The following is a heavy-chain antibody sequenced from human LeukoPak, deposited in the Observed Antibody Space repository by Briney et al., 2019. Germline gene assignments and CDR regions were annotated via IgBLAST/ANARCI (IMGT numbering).Heavy chain of an antibody. CDR1: GASINSGSYY. V-gene: IGHV4-61*05. CDR3: ARGYSSGWYGVPYYFDY. J-gene: IGHJ4*02. Sequence: SETLSLTCTVSGASINSGSYYWGWIRQPPGKGLEWIGYIYYSGSTNYNPSLKSRVTISVDTSKNQFSLKLSSVTAADTAVYYCARGYSSGWYGVPYYFDYWGQGTLVTVSS. CDR2: IYYSGST. D-gene: IGHD6-19*01.